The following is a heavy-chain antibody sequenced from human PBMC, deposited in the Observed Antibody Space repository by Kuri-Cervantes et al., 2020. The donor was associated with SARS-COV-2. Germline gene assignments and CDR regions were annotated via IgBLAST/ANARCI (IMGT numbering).Heavy chain of an antibody. CDR1: GASISSSSYY. CDR2: IYYTGST. Sequence: SETLSLTCTVSGASISSSSYYWGWNRQPPGKGLEWIGSIYYTGSTYYNPSLKSRVTISVDTSKNQFPLKLTSVTAADTAVYYCARRSYYDFFTGYYIPFYMDVWGKGTTVTVSS. J-gene: IGHJ6*03. V-gene: IGHV4-39*01. D-gene: IGHD3-9*01. CDR3: ARRSYYDFFTGYYIPFYMDV.